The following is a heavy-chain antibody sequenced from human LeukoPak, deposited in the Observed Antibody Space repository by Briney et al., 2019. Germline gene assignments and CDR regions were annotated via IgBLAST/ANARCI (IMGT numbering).Heavy chain of an antibody. J-gene: IGHJ6*02. V-gene: IGHV1-18*01. CDR1: GYTFTSYA. CDR2: ISAYTGNT. D-gene: IGHD6-19*01. CDR3: ARESSSGWGDNYYYGMDV. Sequence: VASVKVSCKASGYTFTSYAISWVRQAPGQGLEWMGWISAYTGNTNYAQNVQGRVTMTTDTSTTTAYMELRSLRSDDTGMYYCARESSSGWGDNYYYGMDVWGPGTTVTVS.